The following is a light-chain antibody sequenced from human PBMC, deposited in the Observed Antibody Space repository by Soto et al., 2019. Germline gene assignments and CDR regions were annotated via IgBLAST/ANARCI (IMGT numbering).Light chain of an antibody. J-gene: IGLJ2*01. CDR2: HNN. V-gene: IGLV1-44*01. Sequence: HSALTQPPSASGTPGQRVTISCSGSSSNIGSYTVNWYQLLPGTAPKLLIYHNNHRPSGVPDRFSGSKSGTSASLAISGLQSEDEADYYCAAWDDSLNGRLFGGGTKLTVL. CDR1: SSNIGSYT. CDR3: AAWDDSLNGRL.